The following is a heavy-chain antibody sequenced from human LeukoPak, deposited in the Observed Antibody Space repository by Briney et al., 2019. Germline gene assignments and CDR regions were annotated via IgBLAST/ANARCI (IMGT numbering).Heavy chain of an antibody. CDR3: ARDFLKTASPDYYDSSGWNYFDY. CDR1: GDSINGFY. D-gene: IGHD3-22*01. V-gene: IGHV4-59*12. Sequence: SETLSLTCTVSGDSINGFYWSWIRQPPGKGLEWIGYIYYSGSTNYNPSLKSRVTISVDTSKNQFSLKLSSVTAADTAVYYCARDFLKTASPDYYDSSGWNYFDYWGQGTLVAVSS. CDR2: IYYSGST. J-gene: IGHJ4*02.